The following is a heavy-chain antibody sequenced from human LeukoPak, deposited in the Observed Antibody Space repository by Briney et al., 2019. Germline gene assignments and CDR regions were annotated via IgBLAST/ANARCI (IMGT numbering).Heavy chain of an antibody. CDR3: ARASMYSSNEFDY. Sequence: SQTLSLTCTVSGGSISSGDYYWSWIRQPPGKGLEWIGYIYYSGSTYYNLSLKSRVTISVDTSKNQFSLKLSSVTAADTAVYYCARASMYSSNEFDYWGQGTLVTVSS. CDR1: GGSISSGDYY. V-gene: IGHV4-30-4*01. D-gene: IGHD6-13*01. J-gene: IGHJ4*02. CDR2: IYYSGST.